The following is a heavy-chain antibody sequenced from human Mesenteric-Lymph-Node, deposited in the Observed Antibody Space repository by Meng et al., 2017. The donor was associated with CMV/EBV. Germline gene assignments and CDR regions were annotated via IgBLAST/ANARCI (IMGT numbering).Heavy chain of an antibody. V-gene: IGHV1-8*01. CDR3: ARSKPILTGSNWFDP. Sequence: ASVKVSCKASGYTFTSYDINWVRQATGQGLEWMGWMNPNSGNTGYAQKFQGRVTMTRSTSISTAYMELSSLRSEDTAVYYCARSKPILTGSNWFDPWGQGTLVTVSS. CDR1: GYTFTSYD. D-gene: IGHD3-9*01. J-gene: IGHJ5*02. CDR2: MNPNSGNT.